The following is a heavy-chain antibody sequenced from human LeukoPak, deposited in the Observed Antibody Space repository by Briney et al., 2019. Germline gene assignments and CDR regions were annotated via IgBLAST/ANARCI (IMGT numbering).Heavy chain of an antibody. Sequence: SVKVSCKASGGTFSSYAISWVRQAPGQGLEWMGGIIPIFGTANYAQKLQGRVTMTTDTSTSTAYMELRSLRSDDTAVYYCARENNWFDPWGQGTLVTVSS. J-gene: IGHJ5*02. V-gene: IGHV1-69*05. CDR3: ARENNWFDP. CDR2: IIPIFGTA. CDR1: GGTFSSYA.